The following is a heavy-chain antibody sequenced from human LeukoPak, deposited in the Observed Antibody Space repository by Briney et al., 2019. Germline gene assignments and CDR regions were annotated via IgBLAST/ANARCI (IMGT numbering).Heavy chain of an antibody. J-gene: IGHJ4*02. CDR1: GGSFSGYY. Sequence: ETLSLTCAVYGGSFSGYYWSWIRQPPGKGLEWIGEINHSGSTNYNPSLKSRVTISVDTSKNQFSLKLSSVTAADTAVYYCARDDGYWGQGTLVTVSS. CDR2: INHSGST. CDR3: ARDDGY. V-gene: IGHV4-34*01. D-gene: IGHD3-3*01.